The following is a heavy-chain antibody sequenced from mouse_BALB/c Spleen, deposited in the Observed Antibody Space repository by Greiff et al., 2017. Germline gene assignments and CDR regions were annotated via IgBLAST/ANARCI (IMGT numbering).Heavy chain of an antibody. Sequence: DVMLVESGGGLVQPGGSLKLSCAASGFTFSSYGMSWVRQTPDKRLELVATINSNGGSTYYPDSVKGRFTISRDNAKNTLYLQMSSLKSEDTAMYYCARWDGSYWGQGTTLTVSS. V-gene: IGHV5-6-3*01. J-gene: IGHJ2*01. D-gene: IGHD2-3*01. CDR3: ARWDGSY. CDR1: GFTFSSYG. CDR2: INSNGGST.